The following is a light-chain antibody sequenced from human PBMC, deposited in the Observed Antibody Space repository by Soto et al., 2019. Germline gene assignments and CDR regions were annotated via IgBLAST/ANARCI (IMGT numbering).Light chain of an antibody. CDR3: AAWDDSLSGAL. CDR2: RNN. Sequence: QSVLTQPPSASGTPGQRVTISCSGSSSNIGSNYVYWYRQLPGTAPKLLIYRNNQRPSGVPDPFSGSKSGTSASLAISGPRSEDEDDYDCAAWDDSLSGALFGGGTQLTVL. V-gene: IGLV1-47*01. J-gene: IGLJ7*01. CDR1: SSNIGSNY.